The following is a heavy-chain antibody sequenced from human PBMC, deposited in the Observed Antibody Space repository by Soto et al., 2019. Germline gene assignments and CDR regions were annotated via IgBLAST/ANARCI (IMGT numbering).Heavy chain of an antibody. J-gene: IGHJ4*02. D-gene: IGHD2-2*01. CDR3: AKSKLTSPEDY. CDR2: ISYDGSNK. Sequence: PGGSLRLSCAASGFTFSSYGMHWVRQAPGKGLEWVAVISYDGSNKYYADSVKGRFTISRDNSKNTLYLQMNSLRAEDTAVYYCAKSKLTSPEDYWGQGTLVTV. V-gene: IGHV3-30*18. CDR1: GFTFSSYG.